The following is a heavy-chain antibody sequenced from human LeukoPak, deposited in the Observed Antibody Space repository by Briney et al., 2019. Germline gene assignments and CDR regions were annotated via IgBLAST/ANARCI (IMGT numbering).Heavy chain of an antibody. D-gene: IGHD3-16*02. V-gene: IGHV3-23*01. CDR2: ITGSGGST. Sequence: GGSLRLSCAASGFTFSSYAMNWVRQAPGKGLEWVSTITGSGGSTYYTDSVKGRFTISRDNSKNTLYLQMNSLRPEDTAVYYCAKGDLGESSLNNFDYWGQGTLVTVSS. CDR1: GFTFSSYA. CDR3: AKGDLGESSLNNFDY. J-gene: IGHJ4*02.